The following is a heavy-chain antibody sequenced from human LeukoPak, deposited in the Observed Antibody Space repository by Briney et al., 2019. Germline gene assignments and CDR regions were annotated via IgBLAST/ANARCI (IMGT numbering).Heavy chain of an antibody. Sequence: GSLRLSCAASGFTFSSYAMSWVRQAPGKGLEWVSAISGSGGSTYYADSVKGRFTISRDNSKNTLYLQMNSLRAEDTAVYYCAKDQDSSGWYESIDYWGQGTLVTVSS. V-gene: IGHV3-23*01. CDR2: ISGSGGST. CDR3: AKDQDSSGWYESIDY. J-gene: IGHJ4*02. CDR1: GFTFSSYA. D-gene: IGHD6-19*01.